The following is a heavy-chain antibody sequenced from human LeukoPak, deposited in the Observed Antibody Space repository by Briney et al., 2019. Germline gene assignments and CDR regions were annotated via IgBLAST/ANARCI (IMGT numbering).Heavy chain of an antibody. V-gene: IGHV4-39*07. CDR1: GGSISSSSYY. J-gene: IGHJ4*02. Sequence: PSETLSLTCTVSGGSISSSSYYWGWIRQPPGKGLEWIGSIYYSGSTYYNPSLKSRVTISVDTSKNQFSLKLSSVTAADTAVYYCARGPGRGYWTKGYFDYWGQGTLVTVSS. CDR2: IYYSGST. CDR3: ARGPGRGYWTKGYFDY. D-gene: IGHD5-18*01.